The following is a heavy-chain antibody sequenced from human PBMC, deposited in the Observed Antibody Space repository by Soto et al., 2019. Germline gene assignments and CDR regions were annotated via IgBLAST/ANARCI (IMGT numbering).Heavy chain of an antibody. V-gene: IGHV2-5*01. CDR3: AHRPSGWYIFAY. CDR1: GISLSTSGLG. Sequence: QITLKASGPTLVRPTQTLTLTCTFSGISLSTSGLGVGWIRQPPGTALEWLALIYWTDDKRYSPSLKARLTITKDTSNNQVVLTMTNMDPGDTATDYCAHRPSGWYIFAYWCQGTLVTVSS. CDR2: IYWTDDK. J-gene: IGHJ4*02. D-gene: IGHD6-19*01.